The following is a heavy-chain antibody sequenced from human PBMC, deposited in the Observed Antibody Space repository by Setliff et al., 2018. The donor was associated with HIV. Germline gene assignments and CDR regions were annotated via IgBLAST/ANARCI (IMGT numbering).Heavy chain of an antibody. Sequence: SETLSLTCLVSGGSISSYYWSWIRQSAGKGLEWIGRIYSSGSTKYNPSLKSRITISIDTSKSQFSLKLTSVAAADTAVYYCARSSRVNCGGDCYLFDYWGQGTPVTVSS. V-gene: IGHV4-4*07. CDR3: ARSSRVNCGGDCYLFDY. D-gene: IGHD2-21*02. CDR2: IYSSGST. CDR1: GGSISSYY. J-gene: IGHJ4*02.